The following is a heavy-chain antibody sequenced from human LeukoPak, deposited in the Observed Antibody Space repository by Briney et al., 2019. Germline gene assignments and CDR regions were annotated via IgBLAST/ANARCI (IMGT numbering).Heavy chain of an antibody. Sequence: SQTLSLTCTVSGGSIGSGSYYWRWIRQPAGKGLEWIGRIYTSGSTNYNPSLKSRVTISVDTSKNQFSLKLSSVTAADTAVYYCTRAEGYDFWSGYFRFGSFDYWGQGTLVTVSS. V-gene: IGHV4-61*02. CDR3: TRAEGYDFWSGYFRFGSFDY. J-gene: IGHJ4*02. D-gene: IGHD3-3*01. CDR2: IYTSGST. CDR1: GGSIGSGSYY.